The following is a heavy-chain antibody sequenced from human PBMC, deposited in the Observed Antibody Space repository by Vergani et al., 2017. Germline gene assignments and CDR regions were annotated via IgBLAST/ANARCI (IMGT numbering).Heavy chain of an antibody. CDR1: GYTFSNYY. V-gene: IGHV1-46*03. J-gene: IGHJ4*02. Sequence: QVQVVQSGAEVKKSGASLKVSCKTSGYTFSNYYMHWVRQDPGQGLEWMGIINPSGGHTNYAQEFQGRVTMTRDTSTSTVYMELSSLRSDDTAMYYCARGDYGILTGYRYWGQGTLVTVSA. CDR2: INPSGGHT. D-gene: IGHD3-9*01. CDR3: ARGDYGILTGYRY.